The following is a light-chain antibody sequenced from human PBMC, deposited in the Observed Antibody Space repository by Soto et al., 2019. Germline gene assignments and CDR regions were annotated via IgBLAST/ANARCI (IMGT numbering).Light chain of an antibody. CDR3: QHRSNWPLT. CDR2: DAS. CDR1: QSVSSY. J-gene: IGKJ4*01. Sequence: EIVLTQSPATLSLSPGERATLSCRASQSVSSYLAWYQQKPGQAPRLLIYDASNRATGIPARFSGGGSGTDFTLTISSLEPEDFAVYYCQHRSNWPLTFGGGTKVEIQ. V-gene: IGKV3-11*01.